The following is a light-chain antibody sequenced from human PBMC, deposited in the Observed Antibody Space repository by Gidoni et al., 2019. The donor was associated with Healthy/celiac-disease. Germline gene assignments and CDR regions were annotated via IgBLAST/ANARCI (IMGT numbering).Light chain of an antibody. CDR2: GNN. CDR3: PSYDSSLSGRGV. J-gene: IGLJ1*01. V-gene: IGLV1-40*01. Sequence: QSVLTKPPSVSGAPGRRGPIACTGSRSNIGAGYDVHWYQQLPGTAPNLLIYGNNNRPSGVPDRFSGSPSRSSASLAIPGLQAEDEADYSCPSYDSSLSGRGVFGTGTNVTVL. CDR1: RSNIGAGYD.